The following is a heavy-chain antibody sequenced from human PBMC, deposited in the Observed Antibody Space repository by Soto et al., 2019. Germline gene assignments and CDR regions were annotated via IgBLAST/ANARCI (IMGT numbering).Heavy chain of an antibody. V-gene: IGHV1-8*01. J-gene: IGHJ3*02. CDR2: MNANRGNT. CDR3: VRGGVFYDYIWGSYRYIAFDI. CDR1: GYTFNSYD. Sequence: ASVKVSRKASGYTFNSYDINWVRQATRQGSEWMGGMNANRGNTGYAQKFQGRDTMNRNTSISTAYMELSSLRAEDTAVYYCVRGGVFYDYIWGSYRYIAFDIWGQGTMVTVSS. D-gene: IGHD3-16*02.